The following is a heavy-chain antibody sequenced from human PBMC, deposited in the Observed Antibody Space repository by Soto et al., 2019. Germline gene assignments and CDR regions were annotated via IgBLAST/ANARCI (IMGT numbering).Heavy chain of an antibody. CDR2: IKGAGSDT. CDR1: GFTFSSSR. V-gene: IGHV3-74*01. CDR3: STLGGPHLESRDY. D-gene: IGHD1-1*01. J-gene: IGHJ4*02. Sequence: EVQLVESGGGLVQPGGSLRLSCAASGFTFSSSRMHWVRQVPGKGLVWVSHIKGAGSDTSYAEAVKGRFTVSRDNAKDTRYLQLNNLRAEDTALYYCSTLGGPHLESRDYWGQGTLVTVSA.